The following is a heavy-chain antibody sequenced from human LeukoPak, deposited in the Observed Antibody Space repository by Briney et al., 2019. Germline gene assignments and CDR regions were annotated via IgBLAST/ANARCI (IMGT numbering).Heavy chain of an antibody. D-gene: IGHD6-19*01. CDR1: GGIFSSYT. J-gene: IGHJ4*02. CDR3: ATVDRYSSWSNYFDS. CDR2: IIPIFGTA. Sequence: SVKVSCKASGGIFSSYTISWVRQAPGQGLEWMGGIIPIFGTANYVQKFHGRVTITADESTSTAYMDLSSLRSEDTAVYYCATVDRYSSWSNYFDSWGQGTLVTVSS. V-gene: IGHV1-69*01.